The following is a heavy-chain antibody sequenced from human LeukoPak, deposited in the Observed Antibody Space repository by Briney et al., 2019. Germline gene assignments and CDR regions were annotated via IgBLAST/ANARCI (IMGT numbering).Heavy chain of an antibody. J-gene: IGHJ4*02. V-gene: IGHV3-74*03. CDR2: ISTDGSIT. CDR1: GFTFSSYW. CDR3: AKDFTGPLDY. D-gene: IGHD3-3*01. Sequence: PGGSLRLSCGASGFTFSSYWMHWVRQAPGKGLVWVSRISTDGSITTYADSVKGRFTISRDNAKKTLYLQMSSLRAEDTAVYYCAKDFTGPLDYWGQGTLVTVSS.